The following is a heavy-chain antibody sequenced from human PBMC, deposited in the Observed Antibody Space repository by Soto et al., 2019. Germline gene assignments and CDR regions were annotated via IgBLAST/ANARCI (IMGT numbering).Heavy chain of an antibody. CDR1: GFTFSSYG. V-gene: IGHV3-33*01. Sequence: PGGSLRLSCAVSGFTFSSYGMDWVRQAPGKGLEWVAVIWYDGINKYYADSVKGRFTISRDNSKNTLYLQMNSLRAEDTAVYYCARDRYYDSSGTPSRYFDYWGQGTLVTV. CDR3: ARDRYYDSSGTPSRYFDY. CDR2: IWYDGINK. J-gene: IGHJ4*02. D-gene: IGHD3-22*01.